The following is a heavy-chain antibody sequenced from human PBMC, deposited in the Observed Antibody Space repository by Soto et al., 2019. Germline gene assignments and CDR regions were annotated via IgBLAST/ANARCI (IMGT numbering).Heavy chain of an antibody. J-gene: IGHJ4*02. Sequence: PGGSLRLSCAASGFTFDDYAMHWVRQAPGKGLEWVSGISWNSGSIGYADSVKGRFTISRDNAKNSLYLQMNSLRAEDTALYYCAKGEGYCTNGVCYTSYYFDYWGQGTLVTVSS. V-gene: IGHV3-9*01. CDR2: ISWNSGSI. CDR3: AKGEGYCTNGVCYTSYYFDY. D-gene: IGHD2-8*01. CDR1: GFTFDDYA.